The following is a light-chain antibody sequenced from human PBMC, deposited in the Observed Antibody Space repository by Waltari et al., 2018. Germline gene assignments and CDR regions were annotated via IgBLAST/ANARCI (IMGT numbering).Light chain of an antibody. Sequence: DIQLNQSPSSLSASVGDRVTITCRASQRISSYVNWYQQKPGKAPKLLIYAASSLPSGVPSRFSGSGSGTDFTLTISSLQPEDVATYYCQQSYSTPITFGQGTRLEIK. CDR2: AAS. CDR3: QQSYSTPIT. CDR1: QRISSY. J-gene: IGKJ5*01. V-gene: IGKV1-39*01.